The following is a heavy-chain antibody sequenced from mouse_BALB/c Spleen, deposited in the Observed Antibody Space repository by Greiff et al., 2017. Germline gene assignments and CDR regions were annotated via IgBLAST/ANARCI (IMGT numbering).Heavy chain of an antibody. D-gene: IGHD2-4*01. CDR2: ISSGGGST. Sequence: EVQRVESGGGLVKPGGSLKLSCAASGFAFSSYDMSWVRQTPEKRLEWVAYISSGGGSTYYPDTVKGRFTISRDNAKNTLYLQMSSLKSEDTAMYYCARHWGDYDGGFAYWGQGTLVTVSA. V-gene: IGHV5-12-1*01. J-gene: IGHJ3*01. CDR1: GFAFSSYD. CDR3: ARHWGDYDGGFAY.